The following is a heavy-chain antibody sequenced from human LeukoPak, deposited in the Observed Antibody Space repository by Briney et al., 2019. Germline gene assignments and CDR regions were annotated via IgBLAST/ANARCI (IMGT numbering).Heavy chain of an antibody. Sequence: GGSLRLSCAASGSIFSSYAMSWVRQAPGKGLEWVSAISGSGGSTYYADSVKGRFTISRDNSKNTLYLQMNSLRAEDTAVYYCAKAHYYGSGIFDYWGQGTLVTVSS. CDR3: AKAHYYGSGIFDY. D-gene: IGHD3-10*01. J-gene: IGHJ4*02. CDR1: GSIFSSYA. V-gene: IGHV3-23*01. CDR2: ISGSGGST.